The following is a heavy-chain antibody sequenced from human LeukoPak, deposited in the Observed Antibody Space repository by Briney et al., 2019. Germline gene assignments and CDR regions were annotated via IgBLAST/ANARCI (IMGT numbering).Heavy chain of an antibody. J-gene: IGHJ4*02. V-gene: IGHV4-59*08. CDR1: DASIRSYF. D-gene: IGHD2-2*02. CDR2: IYYSGTT. CDR3: ARHGFYINSSYSDY. Sequence: SETLSLTCSVFDASIRSYFWSWIRQAPGKGLEWIGYIYYSGTTNYNPSLKTRVTISVDTSKDQFSLNLSSVTAADTAVYYCARHGFYINSSYSDYWGKGMLVTVSS.